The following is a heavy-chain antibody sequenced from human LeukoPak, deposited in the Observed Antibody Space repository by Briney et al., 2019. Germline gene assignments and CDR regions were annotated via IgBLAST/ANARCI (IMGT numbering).Heavy chain of an antibody. V-gene: IGHV1-2*02. CDR1: GYTFIGYY. CDR2: IDPNSGGT. D-gene: IGHD5-12*01. J-gene: IGHJ4*02. CDR3: ARFGGDSGYDTPSFDY. Sequence: ASVKVSCKASGYTFIGYYMHWVRQAPGQGLEWMGWIDPNSGGTNYAQKFQGRVTVTRDTSITTTYMELSGLRSDDTAVYFCARFGGDSGYDTPSFDYWGQGTLVTVSS.